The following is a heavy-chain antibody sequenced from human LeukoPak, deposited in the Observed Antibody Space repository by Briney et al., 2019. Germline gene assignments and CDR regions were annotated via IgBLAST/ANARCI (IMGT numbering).Heavy chain of an antibody. V-gene: IGHV4-34*01. J-gene: IGHJ6*03. CDR2: INHSGST. CDR1: GGSFSGYY. CDR3: ARGLSSSRRTYYYYYMDV. D-gene: IGHD6-13*01. Sequence: SETLSLTCAVYGGSFSGYYWSWIRQPPGKGLEWIGEINHSGSTNYNPSLKGRVTISVDTPKNHFTLKLSSETAADTAVYYCARGLSSSRRTYYYYYMDVWGKGTTVTVCS.